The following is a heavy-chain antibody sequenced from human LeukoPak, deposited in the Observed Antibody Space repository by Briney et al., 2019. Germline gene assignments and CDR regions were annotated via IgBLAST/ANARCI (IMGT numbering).Heavy chain of an antibody. J-gene: IGHJ6*02. D-gene: IGHD3-10*01. CDR1: GFTFRSFS. V-gene: IGHV3-49*04. CDR3: TREQTMVRGDPSRGMDV. Sequence: GGSLRLSCAASGFTFRSFSMNWVRQAPGKGLEWVGFIRSKAYGGTTEYAASVKGRFTISRDDSKSIAYLQMNSLKTEDTAVYYCTREQTMVRGDPSRGMDVWGQGTTVTVSS. CDR2: IRSKAYGGTT.